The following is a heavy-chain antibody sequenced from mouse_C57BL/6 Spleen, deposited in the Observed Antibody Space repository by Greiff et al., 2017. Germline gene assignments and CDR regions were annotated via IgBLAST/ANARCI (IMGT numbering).Heavy chain of an antibody. CDR2: INPSTGGT. Sequence: EVKLQQSGPELVKPGASVKISCKASGYSFTGYYMNWVKQSPEKSLEWIGEINPSTGGTTYNQKFKAKATLTVDKSSSTAYMQLKSLTSEDSAVXYCASDYGSSPFDYWGQGTTLTVSS. J-gene: IGHJ2*01. V-gene: IGHV1-42*01. CDR1: GYSFTGYY. CDR3: ASDYGSSPFDY. D-gene: IGHD1-1*01.